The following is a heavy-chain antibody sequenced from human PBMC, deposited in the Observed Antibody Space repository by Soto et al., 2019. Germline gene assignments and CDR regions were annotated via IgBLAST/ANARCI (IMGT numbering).Heavy chain of an antibody. V-gene: IGHV3-7*01. J-gene: IGHJ4*02. CDR3: ARVLPYYFDY. CDR2: IKQDGSDK. CDR1: GLTFSGYW. Sequence: GGSLRLSYEGSGLTFSGYWMSWVRQAPGKGLEWVATIKQDGSDKNCVDSVKGRFTISRDNAKNSLYLQMNSLRAEDTAVYYCARVLPYYFDYWGQGTVVTVSS.